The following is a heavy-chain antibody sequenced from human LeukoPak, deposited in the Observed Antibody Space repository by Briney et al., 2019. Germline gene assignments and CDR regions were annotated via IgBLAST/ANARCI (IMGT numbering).Heavy chain of an antibody. Sequence: ASVKVSCKASGYTFNGYYIHWVRQAPGQGLEWMGWINPNSGGTNYAQKFQGRVTMTRDTSISTAYMELSRLRSDDTAVYYCARAFRYYYGSGSYYPGYWGQGTLVTVSS. CDR2: INPNSGGT. D-gene: IGHD3-10*01. J-gene: IGHJ4*02. CDR3: ARAFRYYYGSGSYYPGY. V-gene: IGHV1-2*02. CDR1: GYTFNGYY.